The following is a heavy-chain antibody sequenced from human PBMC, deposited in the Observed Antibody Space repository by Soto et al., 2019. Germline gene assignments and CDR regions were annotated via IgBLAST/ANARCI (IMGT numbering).Heavy chain of an antibody. CDR2: IYYSGGA. CDR1: GGSISGYY. J-gene: IGHJ3*01. Sequence: QVHLQESGPGLVKPSETLSLTCIVSGGSISGYYWSWIRQPPGKGLEWIGYIYYSGGANYNPSLYSRVSISVDTSNNRSSLRLTAVTAADTAVYYCARPAKGGAFELWGQGTMVTVSS. V-gene: IGHV4-59*08. CDR3: ARPAKGGAFEL.